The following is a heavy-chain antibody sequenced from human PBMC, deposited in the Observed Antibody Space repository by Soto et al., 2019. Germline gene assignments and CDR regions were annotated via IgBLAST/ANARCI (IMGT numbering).Heavy chain of an antibody. J-gene: IGHJ6*02. V-gene: IGHV3-9*01. CDR3: ANAGPPGYSSGWYWSGMDV. CDR1: GFTFEDYA. CDR2: ISWNSGSI. D-gene: IGHD6-19*01. Sequence: PGGSLRLSCAASGFTFEDYAMHWVRQAPGKGLEWVSGISWNSGSIGYADSVKGRFTISRDNAKNSLYLQMNSLRAEDTALYYCANAGPPGYSSGWYWSGMDVWGQGTTVTVSS.